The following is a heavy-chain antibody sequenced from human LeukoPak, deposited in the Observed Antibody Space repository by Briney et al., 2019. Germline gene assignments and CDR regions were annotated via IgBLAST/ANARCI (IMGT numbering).Heavy chain of an antibody. D-gene: IGHD6-13*01. J-gene: IGHJ5*02. CDR2: INHSGST. CDR1: GGSFSGYY. CDR3: ARDGGSSSGVENWFDP. Sequence: SETLSLTCAVYGGSFSGYYWSWIRQPPGKGLEWIGEINHSGSTNYNPSLKSRVTISVDTSKNQFSLKLSSVTAADTAAYYCARDGGSSSGVENWFDPWGQGTLVTVSS. V-gene: IGHV4-34*01.